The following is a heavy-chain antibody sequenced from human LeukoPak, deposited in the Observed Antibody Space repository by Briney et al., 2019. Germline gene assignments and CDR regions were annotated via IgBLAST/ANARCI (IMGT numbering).Heavy chain of an antibody. V-gene: IGHV1-69*05. D-gene: IGHD3-3*01. J-gene: IGHJ4*02. Sequence: GASVKVSCKASGGTFSSYAISWVRQAPGQGLEWMGGIIPIFGTANYAQKFQGRVTITTDESTSTAYMELSSLRSEDTAVYYCASGGRLRFLEWSQDYWGQGTLVTVSS. CDR2: IIPIFGTA. CDR1: GGTFSSYA. CDR3: ASGGRLRFLEWSQDY.